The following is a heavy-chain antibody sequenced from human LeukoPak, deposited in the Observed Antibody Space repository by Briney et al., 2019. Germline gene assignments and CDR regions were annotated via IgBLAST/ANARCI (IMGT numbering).Heavy chain of an antibody. Sequence: ASVKVSCKVSGKTLSDLSIHWLRQPPGKGLEWLGGSDPEDGERIYAQMFQGRVTMTEDTSIDTAYMELSSLRSEDTAVYYCVTGFTTIAVDYFDYWGQGTLVTVSP. CDR2: SDPEDGER. CDR3: VTGFTTIAVDYFDY. D-gene: IGHD1-1*01. J-gene: IGHJ4*02. CDR1: GKTLSDLS. V-gene: IGHV1-24*01.